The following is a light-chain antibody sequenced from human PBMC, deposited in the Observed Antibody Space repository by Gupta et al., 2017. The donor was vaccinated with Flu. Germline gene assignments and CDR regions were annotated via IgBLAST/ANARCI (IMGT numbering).Light chain of an antibody. CDR2: DTS. J-gene: IGKJ2*01. CDR1: QSISNY. Sequence: EIVLTQSPATLSLSPGERATLSCRASQSISNYLAWYQQKPGQAPRLLIYDTSNRATGVAATFSGSGSGTDFSLTISSLESEDFAVYYCQQRDNWPRTFGQGTRLEIK. V-gene: IGKV3-11*01. CDR3: QQRDNWPRT.